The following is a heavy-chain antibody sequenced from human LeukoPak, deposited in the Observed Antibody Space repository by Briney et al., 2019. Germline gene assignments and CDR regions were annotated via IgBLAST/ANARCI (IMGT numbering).Heavy chain of an antibody. Sequence: PSETLSLTCTVSGGSISSTVYYWAWIRQPPGKGLEWIGSISYSGSTYYNPSLKSRVTISVDTSKNQFSLKLSSVTAADTAVYYCARAYYDSSGYQTDYWGQGTLVTVSS. CDR2: ISYSGST. J-gene: IGHJ4*02. D-gene: IGHD3-22*01. CDR3: ARAYYDSSGYQTDY. CDR1: GGSISSTVYY. V-gene: IGHV4-39*07.